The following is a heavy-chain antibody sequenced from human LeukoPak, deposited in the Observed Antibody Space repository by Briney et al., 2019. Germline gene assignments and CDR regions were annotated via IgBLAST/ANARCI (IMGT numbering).Heavy chain of an antibody. V-gene: IGHV4-4*02. CDR2: IYHSGST. Sequence: PSETLSLTCAVSGGSISSSNWWSWVRQPPGKGLEWIGEIYHSGSTNYNPSLKSRVTISVDKSKNQFSLKLSSVTAADTAVYYCARGDGGSYYQFSSGPPYYWGQGTLVTVSS. CDR3: ARGDGGSYYQFSSGPPYY. J-gene: IGHJ4*02. CDR1: GGSISSSNW. D-gene: IGHD1-26*01.